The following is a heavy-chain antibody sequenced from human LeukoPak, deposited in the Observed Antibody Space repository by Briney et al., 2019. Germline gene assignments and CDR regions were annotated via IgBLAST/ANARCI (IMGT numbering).Heavy chain of an antibody. CDR3: AREPQYYDILTGYYYGMDV. Sequence: PGGSLRLSCAASGFTFSDYYMSWLRQAPGKGLEWVSYISSSSSYTNYADSVKGRFTISRDNAKNSLYLQMNSLRAEDAAVYYCAREPQYYDILTGYYYGMDVWGKGTTVTVSS. CDR1: GFTFSDYY. J-gene: IGHJ6*04. CDR2: ISSSSSYT. D-gene: IGHD3-9*01. V-gene: IGHV3-11*06.